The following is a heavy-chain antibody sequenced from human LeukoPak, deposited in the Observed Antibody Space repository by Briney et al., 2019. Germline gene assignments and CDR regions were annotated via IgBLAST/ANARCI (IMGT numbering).Heavy chain of an antibody. CDR2: IYYSGST. CDR3: ARDLNILTGYYSH. J-gene: IGHJ4*02. CDR1: GGSISSGGYY. D-gene: IGHD3-9*01. Sequence: SETLSLTCTVSGGSISSGGYYWSWIRQHPGKGLEWIGYIYYSGSTYYNPSLKSRVTISVDTSKNQFSLKLSSVTAADTAVYYCARDLNILTGYYSHWGQGTLVTVSS. V-gene: IGHV4-31*03.